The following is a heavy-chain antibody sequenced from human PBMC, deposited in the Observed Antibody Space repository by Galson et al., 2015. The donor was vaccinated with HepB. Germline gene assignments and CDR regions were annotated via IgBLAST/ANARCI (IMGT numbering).Heavy chain of an antibody. CDR1: GFIFSNFA. CDR2: TSNDGNNK. CDR3: ARGLDRDYVGNYFDY. D-gene: IGHD4-23*01. Sequence: SLRLSCAVSGFIFSNFAMHWVRQAPGKGLEWVAVTSNDGNNKYYADSVKGRFTISRDNTKNTLYLQLNSLGPEDTAVYYCARGLDRDYVGNYFDYWGQGTLVTVSS. V-gene: IGHV3-30-3*01. J-gene: IGHJ4*02.